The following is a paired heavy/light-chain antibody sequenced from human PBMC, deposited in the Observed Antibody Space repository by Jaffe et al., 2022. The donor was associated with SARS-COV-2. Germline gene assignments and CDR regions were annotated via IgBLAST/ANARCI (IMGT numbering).Heavy chain of an antibody. Sequence: QVQLQESGPGLVKPSQTLSLTCTVSGDSVSGGINYWSWIRQPAGKGLEWIGRIHANGNTNYNPSLKSRVIISVDTSKNQFSLKLRSVTATDTAVYYCARDAPDFDFWSGDIARRGVYGMDVWGQGTTVTVSS. J-gene: IGHJ6*02. CDR2: IHANGNT. CDR3: ARDAPDFDFWSGDIARRGVYGMDV. D-gene: IGHD3-3*01. CDR1: GDSVSGGINY. V-gene: IGHV4-61*02.
Light chain of an antibody. V-gene: IGLV1-44*01. CDR2: SNN. J-gene: IGLJ3*02. CDR1: NSNIGSNT. Sequence: QSVLSQPPSASGAPGQRITFSCSGSNSNIGSNTVLWYHQLPGTAPKLLVDSNNQRPSGVPDRFSGSKSGTSASLAISGLQSEDEADYYCASWDDSLNVWMFGGGTKLTVL. CDR3: ASWDDSLNVWM.